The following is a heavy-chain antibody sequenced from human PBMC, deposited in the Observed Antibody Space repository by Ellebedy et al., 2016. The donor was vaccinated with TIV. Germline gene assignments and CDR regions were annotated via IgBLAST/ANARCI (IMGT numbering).Heavy chain of an antibody. V-gene: IGHV3-23*01. CDR3: AKGGSQFSLLGYYMAV. Sequence: GGSLRLXXAASGFTFSSFAMNWVRQAPGKGLEWVSAISGSGGSTYSADSVKGRFTISRDNSKNTLYLEMNSLRAEDTAVYYCAKGGSQFSLLGYYMAVWGKGTTVTVSS. J-gene: IGHJ6*03. CDR1: GFTFSSFA. D-gene: IGHD2/OR15-2a*01. CDR2: ISGSGGST.